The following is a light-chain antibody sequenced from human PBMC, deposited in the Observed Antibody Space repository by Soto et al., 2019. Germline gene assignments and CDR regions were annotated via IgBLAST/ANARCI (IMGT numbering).Light chain of an antibody. Sequence: QSVLTQSPSASASLGASVKLTCTLSSGHSSYAIAWHQQQPEKGPRYLMKLNSDGSHSKGDGIPDRFSGSSSGAERYLTSSSLHSEDEADYYCQTWGTGPWVFGGGTKLTVL. CDR3: QTWGTGPWV. CDR1: SGHSSYA. V-gene: IGLV4-69*01. J-gene: IGLJ3*02. CDR2: LNSDGSH.